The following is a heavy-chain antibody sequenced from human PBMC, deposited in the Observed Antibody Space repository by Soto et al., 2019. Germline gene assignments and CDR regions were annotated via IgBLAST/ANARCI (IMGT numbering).Heavy chain of an antibody. CDR2: IYYSGST. J-gene: IGHJ4*02. CDR1: GGSISSSSYY. V-gene: IGHV4-39*01. Sequence: SETLSLTCTVSGGSISSSSYYWGWIRQPPGKGLEWIGSIYYSGSTYYNPSLKSRVTISVDTSKNQFSLKLSSVPAADTAVYYCARGHSGSYYFDYWGQGTLVTVSS. D-gene: IGHD1-26*01. CDR3: ARGHSGSYYFDY.